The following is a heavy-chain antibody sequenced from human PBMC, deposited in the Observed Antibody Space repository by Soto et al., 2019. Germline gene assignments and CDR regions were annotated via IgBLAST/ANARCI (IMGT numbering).Heavy chain of an antibody. CDR2: AYYSGAA. CDR1: GGSISTSSYY. D-gene: IGHD1-26*01. Sequence: SETLSLTCTVSGGSISTSSYYWDWVRQPPGRGLEWIGTAYYSGAAYYNPSLKSRVTISVDTSKNQFSLRLSSVTAADTAVYYCARRNYSESSGLDYWGQGTLVTVSS. V-gene: IGHV4-39*01. CDR3: ARRNYSESSGLDY. J-gene: IGHJ4*02.